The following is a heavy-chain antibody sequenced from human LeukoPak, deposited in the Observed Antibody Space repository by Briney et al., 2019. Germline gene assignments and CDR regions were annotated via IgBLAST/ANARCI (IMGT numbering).Heavy chain of an antibody. J-gene: IGHJ4*02. CDR2: ISTNGGST. D-gene: IGHD4-17*01. V-gene: IGHV3-64D*06. CDR3: GRKGYGDYIYDY. CDR1: GFTFSSYA. Sequence: PGGSLRLSCSASGFTFSSYAMHWVRQAPGKGLEYLSAISTNGGSTYYADSVNGRFTISRDNSKNTLYLQMSSLRAEDTAVYYCGRKGYGDYIYDYWGQGTLVTVSS.